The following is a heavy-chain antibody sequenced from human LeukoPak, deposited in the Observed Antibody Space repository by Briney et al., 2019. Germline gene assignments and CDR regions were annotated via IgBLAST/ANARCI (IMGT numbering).Heavy chain of an antibody. CDR2: ISGSGDST. CDR1: GFTFSSYA. Sequence: PGGSLRLSCAASGFTFSSYAMSWVRQAPGKGLEWVSAISGSGDSTYYADSVKGRFTISRDNSKNTLYLQMNSLRAEDTAVYYCSRYNWNDDYWGQGTLVTVSS. CDR3: SRYNWNDDY. V-gene: IGHV3-23*01. J-gene: IGHJ4*02. D-gene: IGHD1-1*01.